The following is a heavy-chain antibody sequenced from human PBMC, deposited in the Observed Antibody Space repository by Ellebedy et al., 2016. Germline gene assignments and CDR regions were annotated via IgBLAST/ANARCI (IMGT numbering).Heavy chain of an antibody. D-gene: IGHD6-19*01. CDR1: GFTFSSYG. Sequence: GESLKISCAASGFTFSSYGMHWVRQAPGKGLEWVAVISYDGSNKYYADSVKGRFTISRDNSKNTLYLQMNSLRAEDTAVYYCAKSDGSGWYFDYWGQGTLVTVSS. V-gene: IGHV3-30*18. CDR2: ISYDGSNK. J-gene: IGHJ4*02. CDR3: AKSDGSGWYFDY.